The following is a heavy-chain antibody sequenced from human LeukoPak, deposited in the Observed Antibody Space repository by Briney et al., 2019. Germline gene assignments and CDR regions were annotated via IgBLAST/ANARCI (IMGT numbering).Heavy chain of an antibody. J-gene: IGHJ4*02. D-gene: IGHD6-6*01. CDR3: ARGPNSNWSGLDF. Sequence: PGGSLRLSCTASGFSFSGHWMHWARQLPGKGLVWVSRISPTGNTTSYADSVKGRFTVSRDNAKNTLYPQVNNLRAEDTAVYYCARGPNSNWSGLDFWGQGTLLTVSS. V-gene: IGHV3-74*01. CDR1: GFSFSGHW. CDR2: ISPTGNTT.